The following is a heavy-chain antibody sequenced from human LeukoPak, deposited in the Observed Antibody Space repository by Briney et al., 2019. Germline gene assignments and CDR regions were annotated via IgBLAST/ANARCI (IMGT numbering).Heavy chain of an antibody. CDR1: GFIFGDYA. CDR3: AKGLAVSGEDY. CDR2: ITWNSVSI. Sequence: HPGGSLRLSCAASGFIFGDYAMHWVRQAPGKGLERVSGITWNSVSIGYADSVKGRFTISRDNAKNSLYLQMSSLRAEDTAFYYCAKGLAVSGEDYWGQGTLVTVSS. J-gene: IGHJ4*02. D-gene: IGHD6-19*01. V-gene: IGHV3-9*01.